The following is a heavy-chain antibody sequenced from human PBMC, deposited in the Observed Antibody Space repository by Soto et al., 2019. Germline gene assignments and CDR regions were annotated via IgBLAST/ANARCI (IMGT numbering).Heavy chain of an antibody. CDR3: VRSYCTTTNCYGWFDP. V-gene: IGHV3-74*01. D-gene: IGHD2-2*01. Sequence: GGSLRPSCEASGFTLSSYWMHWVRQVPGKGLVWVSRINSDGNSRSYADSVKGRFTISRDNAKNTLYLQMNSLRAEDTAVYYCVRSYCTTTNCYGWFDPSGQATLVTVS. J-gene: IGHJ5*02. CDR1: GFTLSSYW. CDR2: INSDGNSR.